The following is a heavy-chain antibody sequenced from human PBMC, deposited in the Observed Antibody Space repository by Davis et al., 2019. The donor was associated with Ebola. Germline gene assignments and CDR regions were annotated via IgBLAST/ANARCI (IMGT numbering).Heavy chain of an antibody. CDR2: LSYDGSNK. CDR1: GFTFSSYA. Sequence: GESLKISCAASGFTFSSYAMHWVRQAPGKGLEWVAVLSYDGSNKYYADSVKGRFTISRDNSKNTLYLQMNSLRAEDTAVYYCARDGGAVAGNYYYYYGMDVWGQGTTVTVSS. D-gene: IGHD6-19*01. V-gene: IGHV3-30*04. CDR3: ARDGGAVAGNYYYYYGMDV. J-gene: IGHJ6*02.